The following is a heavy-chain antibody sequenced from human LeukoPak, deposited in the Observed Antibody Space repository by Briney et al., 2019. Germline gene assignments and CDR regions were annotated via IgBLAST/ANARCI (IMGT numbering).Heavy chain of an antibody. CDR1: GGSFSGYY. J-gene: IGHJ5*02. CDR3: ARDLGSPRYNWFDP. CDR2: INHSGST. D-gene: IGHD3-16*01. Sequence: PSETLSLTCAVYGGSFSGYYWSWIRQPPGKGLEWIGEINHSGSTNYNPSLKSRVTISVDTSKNQFSLKLSSVTAADTAVYYCARDLGSPRYNWFDPWGQGTLVTVSS. V-gene: IGHV4-34*01.